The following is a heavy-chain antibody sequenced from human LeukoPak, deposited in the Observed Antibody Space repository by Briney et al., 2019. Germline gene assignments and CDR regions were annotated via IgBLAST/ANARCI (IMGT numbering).Heavy chain of an antibody. CDR1: GGSISSSSYY. V-gene: IGHV4-39*07. CDR2: IYYSGST. D-gene: IGHD5-12*01. J-gene: IGHJ5*02. CDR3: ARVCPSGHALYNWFDP. Sequence: PSETLSLTCTVSGGSISSSSYYWGWIRQPPGKGLEWIGSIYYSGSTYYNPSLKSRVTISVDTSKNQFSLKLSSVTAADTAVYYCARVCPSGHALYNWFDPWGQGTLVTVSS.